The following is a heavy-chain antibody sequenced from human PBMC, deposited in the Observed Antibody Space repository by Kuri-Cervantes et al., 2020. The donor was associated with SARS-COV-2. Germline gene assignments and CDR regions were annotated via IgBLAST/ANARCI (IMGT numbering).Heavy chain of an antibody. CDR2: INHSGST. D-gene: IGHD5-24*01. CDR1: GGSFSGYY. J-gene: IGHJ4*02. Sequence: SQTLSLTCAVYGGSFSGYYWSWIRQPPGKGLEWIGEINHSGSTNYNPSLKSRVTIPVDTSKNQFSLKLSSVTAADTAVYYCARCPWGDGFDYWGQGTLVTVSS. CDR3: ARCPWGDGFDY. V-gene: IGHV4-34*01.